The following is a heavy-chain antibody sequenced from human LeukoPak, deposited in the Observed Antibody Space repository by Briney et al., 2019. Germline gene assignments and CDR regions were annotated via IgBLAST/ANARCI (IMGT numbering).Heavy chain of an antibody. D-gene: IGHD3-10*01. J-gene: IGHJ6*04. Sequence: ETLSLTCAVYGGSFSGYYWSWVRQAPGKGLEWVSVISGSGGSTYYADSVKGRFTISRDNSKNMLYLQMSSLRAEDTAVYYCAKSAVRGVIHYGMDVWDKGTTVTVSS. CDR3: AKSAVRGVIHYGMDV. CDR1: GGSFSGYY. V-gene: IGHV3-23*01. CDR2: ISGSGGST.